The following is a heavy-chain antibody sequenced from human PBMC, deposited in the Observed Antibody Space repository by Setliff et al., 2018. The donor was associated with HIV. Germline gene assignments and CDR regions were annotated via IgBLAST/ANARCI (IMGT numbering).Heavy chain of an antibody. Sequence: SETLSLTCTVSGGSINNYFWSWIRQPPGKGLEWLGCLYYTGRANYNPSLKSRLTVSVDTSKNQFSLKLSSVTAADTAVYYCARDGYNYKKGTSYMDVWGKGTTVTVS. D-gene: IGHD5-12*01. CDR3: ARDGYNYKKGTSYMDV. CDR2: LYYTGRA. V-gene: IGHV4-59*01. CDR1: GGSINNYF. J-gene: IGHJ6*03.